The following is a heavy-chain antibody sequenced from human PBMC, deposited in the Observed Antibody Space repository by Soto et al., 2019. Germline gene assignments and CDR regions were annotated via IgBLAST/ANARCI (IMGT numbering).Heavy chain of an antibody. V-gene: IGHV4-31*03. CDR3: ARYCSGGSCYSSHFDY. CDR1: GGSISSGGYY. D-gene: IGHD2-15*01. J-gene: IGHJ4*02. CDR2: IYYSGST. Sequence: QVQLQESGPGLVKPSQTLSLTCTVSGGSISSGGYYWSWIRQHPGKGLEWIGYIYYSGSTYYNPSLXRXVXRXLDTSKNQFSLKLSSVTAADTAVYYCARYCSGGSCYSSHFDYWGQGTLVTVSS.